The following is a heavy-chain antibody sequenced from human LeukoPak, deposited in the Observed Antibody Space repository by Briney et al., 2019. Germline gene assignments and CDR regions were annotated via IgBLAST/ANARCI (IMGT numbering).Heavy chain of an antibody. CDR1: GGSISSGDYY. CDR3: ATVSLETGYGFDY. Sequence: SETLSLTCTVSGGSISSGDYYWSWIRQPPGKGLEWIGYIYYSGSTYYSPSLKSRVTISVDTSKNQFSLKVSSVTAADTAVYYCATVSLETGYGFDYWGQGTLVTVSS. J-gene: IGHJ4*02. CDR2: IYYSGST. D-gene: IGHD3-9*01. V-gene: IGHV4-30-4*01.